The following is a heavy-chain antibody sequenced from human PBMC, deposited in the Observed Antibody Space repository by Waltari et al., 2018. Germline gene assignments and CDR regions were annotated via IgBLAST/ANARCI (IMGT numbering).Heavy chain of an antibody. CDR2: IYYTGST. D-gene: IGHD2-21*02. V-gene: IGHV4-59*01. Sequence: QVQLQESGPSLLKPSETLSLICTVSGGSISGFYWSWVRQPPGKGRDWIGSIYYTGSTDFNPSLKSRVTMSVDTSKNQFSLKLSSVTAADTAFYYCARGGGGDWEWFDPWGQGTLVTVSS. J-gene: IGHJ5*02. CDR1: GGSISGFY. CDR3: ARGGGGDWEWFDP.